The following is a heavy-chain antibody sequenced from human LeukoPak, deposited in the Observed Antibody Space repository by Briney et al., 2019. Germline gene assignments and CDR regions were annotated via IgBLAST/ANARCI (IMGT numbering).Heavy chain of an antibody. CDR3: ARAPYNLIAGFDY. CDR1: GGSISSGGYY. J-gene: IGHJ4*02. D-gene: IGHD6-13*01. Sequence: PSETLSLTCTVSGGSISSGGYYWSWIRQHPGKGLEWIGYIYYSGSTYYNPSLKSRVTISVDTSKNQFSLKLSSVTAADTAVYYCARAPYNLIAGFDYWGQGTLVTVSS. V-gene: IGHV4-31*03. CDR2: IYYSGST.